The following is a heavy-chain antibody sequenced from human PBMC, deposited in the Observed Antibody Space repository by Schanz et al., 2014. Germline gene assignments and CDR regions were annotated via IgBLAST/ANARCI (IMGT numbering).Heavy chain of an antibody. Sequence: EVQLLESGGGLVQPGGSLRLSCAASGFTFRGYAMSWVRQAPGRGLEWVSIISGRGGNTYYTDTVRGQFTISRDSSKTTVYLQVNSLRAEDTAVYYGAKDAVNTAMIADYFDCWGRGTLVTVSS. CDR2: ISGRGGNT. V-gene: IGHV3-23*01. CDR3: AKDAVNTAMIADYFDC. J-gene: IGHJ4*02. D-gene: IGHD5-18*01. CDR1: GFTFRGYA.